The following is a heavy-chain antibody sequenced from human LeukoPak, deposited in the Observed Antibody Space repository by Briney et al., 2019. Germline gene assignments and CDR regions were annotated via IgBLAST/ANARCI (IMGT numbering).Heavy chain of an antibody. V-gene: IGHV3-74*01. J-gene: IGHJ4*02. Sequence: GGSLRLSCAASGFTFSSYWMHWVRQAPGKGLVCVSRINIDGTSTSYADSVKGRFTISRDNAKNALYLQMNSLRAEDTAVYYCAKGGEYCSSTSCYFGYWGQGTLVTVSS. CDR2: INIDGTST. CDR1: GFTFSSYW. CDR3: AKGGEYCSSTSCYFGY. D-gene: IGHD2-2*01.